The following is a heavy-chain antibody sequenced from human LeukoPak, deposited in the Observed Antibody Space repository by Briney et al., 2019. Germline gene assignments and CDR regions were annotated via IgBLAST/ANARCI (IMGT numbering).Heavy chain of an antibody. CDR3: AKDLGSGSYYAAFDY. D-gene: IGHD3-10*01. J-gene: IGHJ4*02. V-gene: IGHV3-23*01. CDR2: ISASGGST. CDR1: GFTFSSYS. Sequence: GGSLRLSCAASGFTFSSYSMNWVRQAPGKGLEWVSGISASGGSTYYADSVKGRFTISRDNFNNTLYLQMNSLRADDTAVYFCAKDLGSGSYYAAFDYWGQGTQVTVSS.